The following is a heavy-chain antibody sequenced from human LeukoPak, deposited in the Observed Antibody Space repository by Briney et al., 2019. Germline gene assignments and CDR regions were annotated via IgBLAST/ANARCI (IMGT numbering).Heavy chain of an antibody. CDR2: FDPEDGEDGET. CDR3: AMTDRYAGRPFDY. Sequence: ASVKVSCKVSGYSLIEVAMHWVRQAPGQGLEWVESFDPEDGEDGETHYAQKFQGRVTMTEDASTDTAYMELTSLSPEDTALYYCAMTDRYAGRPFDYWGQGTLVTVSS. V-gene: IGHV1-24*01. CDR1: GYSLIEVA. J-gene: IGHJ4*02. D-gene: IGHD3-9*01.